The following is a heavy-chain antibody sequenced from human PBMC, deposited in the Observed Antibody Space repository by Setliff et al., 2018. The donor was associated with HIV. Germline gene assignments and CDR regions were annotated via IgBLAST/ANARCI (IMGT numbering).Heavy chain of an antibody. V-gene: IGHV3-30*01. J-gene: IGHJ6*02. CDR1: GLIFSSYA. CDR2: MSYDGNNK. Sequence: GGSLRLSCAASGLIFSSYAMHWVRQAPGKGLEWVEVMSYDGNNKYYADSVKGRFTISRDNSKNTLFLQMNSLRPEDTAVYYCARDCRDGWVFTYGMDVWGQGTLVTVSS. D-gene: IGHD6-13*01. CDR3: ARDCRDGWVFTYGMDV.